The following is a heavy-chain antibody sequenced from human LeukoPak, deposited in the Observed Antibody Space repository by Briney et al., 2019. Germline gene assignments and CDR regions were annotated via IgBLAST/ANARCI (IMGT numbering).Heavy chain of an antibody. CDR2: IYYSGNT. V-gene: IGHV4-39*01. Sequence: NASETLSLTCTVSGGSISRNNFFWGWIRQPPGKGLEWIGSIYYSGNTYYNPSLKSRLTIAVDTSRNQFSLKMSSVTAADTAVYYCATVGDNGGYYPFDYWGQGTLVTVSS. CDR3: ATVGDNGGYYPFDY. CDR1: GGSISRNNFF. J-gene: IGHJ4*02. D-gene: IGHD4-17*01.